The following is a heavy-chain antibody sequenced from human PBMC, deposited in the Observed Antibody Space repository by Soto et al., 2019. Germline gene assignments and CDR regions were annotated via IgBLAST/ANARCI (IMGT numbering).Heavy chain of an antibody. CDR3: TTEPVTMEYYFDY. J-gene: IGHJ4*02. Sequence: GGSLRLSCAASGFTFSNAWMSWVRQAPGKGLEWVGRIKSKTDGGTTDYAAPVKGRFTISRDDSKNTLYLQMNSLKTEDTAVYYCTTEPVTMEYYFDYWGQGTLVTVSS. CDR2: IKSKTDGGTT. V-gene: IGHV3-15*01. CDR1: GFTFSNAW. D-gene: IGHD4-17*01.